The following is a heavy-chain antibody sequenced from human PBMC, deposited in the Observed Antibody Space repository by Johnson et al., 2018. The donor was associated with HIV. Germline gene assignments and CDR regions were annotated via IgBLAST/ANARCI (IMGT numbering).Heavy chain of an antibody. J-gene: IGHJ3*01. CDR2: INWNGGST. CDR1: TFTFTNYG. Sequence: QVQLVESGGGVVQPGGSLRLSCAASTFTFTNYGMHWVRQAPGKGLQWVSGINWNGGSTGYADSVKGRFTISRDNSKNTLYLQMNSLRAEDTAVYYCARDRDYGSGAFDVWGPGTMVTVSS. D-gene: IGHD3-10*01. CDR3: ARDRDYGSGAFDV. V-gene: IGHV3-NL1*01.